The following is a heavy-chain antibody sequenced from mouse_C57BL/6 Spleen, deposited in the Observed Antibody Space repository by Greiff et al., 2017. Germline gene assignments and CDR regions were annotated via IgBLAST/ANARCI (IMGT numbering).Heavy chain of an antibody. CDR1: GYTFTSYW. Sequence: VQLQQPGAELVKPGASVKLSCKASGYTFTSYWMHWVKQRPGQGLEWIGMIHPNSGSTNYNEKFKSKATLTVDKSSSTAYMQLSSLTSEDSAVYYCASLIPTVVDYWYFDVWGTGTPVTVSS. CDR3: ASLIPTVVDYWYFDV. V-gene: IGHV1-64*01. CDR2: IHPNSGST. D-gene: IGHD1-1*01. J-gene: IGHJ1*03.